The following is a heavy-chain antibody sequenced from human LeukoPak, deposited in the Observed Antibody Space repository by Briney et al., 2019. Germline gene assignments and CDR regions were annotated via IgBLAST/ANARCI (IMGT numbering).Heavy chain of an antibody. CDR3: ARGSRRLANFHY. D-gene: IGHD1-26*01. CDR1: GDSISSSDYY. Sequence: ERSESLSLTCTVSGDSISSSDYYWGWIRQPPGKGLGWIGTICCSGSTYYNPSLQSRVTISVDTSKNQLSLELSSVTAADTAVYYCARGSRRLANFHYWGQGTLV. CDR2: ICCSGST. V-gene: IGHV4-39*01. J-gene: IGHJ4*02.